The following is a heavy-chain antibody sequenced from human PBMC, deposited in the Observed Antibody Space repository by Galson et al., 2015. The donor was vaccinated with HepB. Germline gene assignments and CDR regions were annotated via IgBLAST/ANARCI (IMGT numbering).Heavy chain of an antibody. CDR3: AKGTYDFWSGYPPRAFYYYYGMDV. V-gene: IGHV3-23*01. D-gene: IGHD3-3*01. Sequence: SLRLSCAASGFTFSSYAMSWVRQAPGKGLEWVSGISGSGAGTYYADSVKGRFTISRDNSKNTLYLQMNNLRAEDTAVYYCAKGTYDFWSGYPPRAFYYYYGMDVWGQGTTVTVSS. CDR1: GFTFSSYA. J-gene: IGHJ6*02. CDR2: ISGSGAGT.